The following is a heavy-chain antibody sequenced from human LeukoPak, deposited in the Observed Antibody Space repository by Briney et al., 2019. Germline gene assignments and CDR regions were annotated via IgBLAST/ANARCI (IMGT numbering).Heavy chain of an antibody. D-gene: IGHD3-10*01. CDR1: GFTVSSNY. Sequence: HPGGSLRLSCAASGFTVSSNYMSWVRQAPGKGLEWVSVIYSGGTTNYADSVKGRFTISRDNSKNTLYLQMNSLRAEDTAVYYCASEALWFGESIFVGYWGQGTLVTVSS. J-gene: IGHJ4*02. CDR2: IYSGGTT. V-gene: IGHV3-53*01. CDR3: ASEALWFGESIFVGY.